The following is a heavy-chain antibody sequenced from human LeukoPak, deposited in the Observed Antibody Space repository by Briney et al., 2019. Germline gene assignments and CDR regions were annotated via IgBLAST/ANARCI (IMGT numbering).Heavy chain of an antibody. V-gene: IGHV4-39*01. CDR1: GGSITSSNYY. Sequence: SETLSLTCTVSGGSITSSNYYWGWIRQPPGKGLEWIGIIYYSGGTFYNLSLKSRVTMSVDTSKNQFSLSLTSVTAADTAMYYCARHRGGHDYFDYWGQGTRVTVSS. CDR2: IYYSGGT. J-gene: IGHJ4*02. D-gene: IGHD5-12*01. CDR3: ARHRGGHDYFDY.